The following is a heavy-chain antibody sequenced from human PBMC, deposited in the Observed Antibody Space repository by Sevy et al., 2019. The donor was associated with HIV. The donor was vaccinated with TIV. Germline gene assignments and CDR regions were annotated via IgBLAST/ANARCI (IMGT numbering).Heavy chain of an antibody. CDR2: ISGSGTTI. Sequence: GGSLRLSCAASGFTFSDYYMSWIRQAPGRGLEWFSYISGSGTTIYYADSVKGRFTISRDNTKNSLYLQMNSLRAEDTAVYYCARGAYHSSGPRGQDAFDIWGQGTMVTVSS. D-gene: IGHD3-22*01. J-gene: IGHJ3*02. CDR1: GFTFSDYY. CDR3: ARGAYHSSGPRGQDAFDI. V-gene: IGHV3-11*04.